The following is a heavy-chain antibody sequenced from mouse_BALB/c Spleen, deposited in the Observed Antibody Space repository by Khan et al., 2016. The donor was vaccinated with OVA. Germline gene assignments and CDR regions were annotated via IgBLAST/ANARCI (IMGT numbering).Heavy chain of an antibody. CDR3: ARPGLRRGAWFAY. V-gene: IGHV1S137*01. D-gene: IGHD2-2*01. CDR1: GYTFTDYA. CDR2: ISTYSGNT. J-gene: IGHJ3*01. Sequence: QVQLKESGPELVRPGVSVKISCKGSGYTFTDYAMHWVKQSHAKSLEWIGVISTYSGNTNYNQKFKGKATMTVEKSSSTAYMELARLTSEDSAIYYCARPGLRRGAWFAYWGQGTLVTVSA.